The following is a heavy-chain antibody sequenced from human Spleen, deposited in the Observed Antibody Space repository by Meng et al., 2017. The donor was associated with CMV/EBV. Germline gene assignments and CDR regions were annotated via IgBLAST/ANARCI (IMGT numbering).Heavy chain of an antibody. Sequence: SETLSLTCTVSGGSISSYYWSWLRQPPGKGLEWIGEINHSGSTNYNPSLRSRVTISVDTSKNQFSLKLSSVTAADTAVYYCASELIAAAGFDYWGQGTLVTVSS. V-gene: IGHV4-34*01. J-gene: IGHJ4*02. CDR3: ASELIAAAGFDY. CDR1: GGSISSYY. D-gene: IGHD6-13*01. CDR2: INHSGST.